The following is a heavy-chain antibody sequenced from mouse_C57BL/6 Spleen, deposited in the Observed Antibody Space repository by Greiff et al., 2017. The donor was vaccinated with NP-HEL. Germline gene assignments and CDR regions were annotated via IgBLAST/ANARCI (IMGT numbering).Heavy chain of an antibody. CDR2: INPSNGGT. V-gene: IGHV1-53*01. J-gene: IGHJ1*03. CDR1: GYTFTSYW. CDR3: ARSAYYYGSGYFDV. D-gene: IGHD1-1*01. Sequence: QVQLQQPGTELVKPGASVKLSCKASGYTFTSYWMHWVKQRPGQGLEWIGNINPSNGGTNYNEKFKSKATLTVDKYSSTAYMQLISLPFEDSAVYYCARSAYYYGSGYFDVWGTGTTVTVSS.